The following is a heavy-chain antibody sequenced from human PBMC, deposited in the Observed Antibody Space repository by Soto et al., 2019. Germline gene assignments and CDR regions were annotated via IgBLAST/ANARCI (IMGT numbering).Heavy chain of an antibody. Sequence: GGSLRLSCAASGFTVSSNYMSWVRQAPGKGLEWVSVIYSGGSTYYADSVKGRFTISRDNSKNTLYLQMNSLRAEDTAVYYCASGIIAAAGFFDYWGQGTLVTVSS. V-gene: IGHV3-66*01. J-gene: IGHJ4*02. CDR2: IYSGGST. CDR1: GFTVSSNY. CDR3: ASGIIAAAGFFDY. D-gene: IGHD6-13*01.